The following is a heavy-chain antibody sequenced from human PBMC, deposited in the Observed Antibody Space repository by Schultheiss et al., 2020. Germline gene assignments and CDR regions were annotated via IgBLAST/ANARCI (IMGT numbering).Heavy chain of an antibody. CDR1: GGSISSYY. D-gene: IGHD5-12*01. CDR2: IYYSGST. J-gene: IGHJ6*03. V-gene: IGHV4-59*01. Sequence: SETLSLTCTVSGGSISSYYWCWIRQPPGKGLEWIGYIYYSGSTNYNPSLKSRVTISVDTSKNQFSLKLSSVTAADTAVYYCARDRSGYDGEYYYYYMDVWGKGTTVTVSS. CDR3: ARDRSGYDGEYYYYYMDV.